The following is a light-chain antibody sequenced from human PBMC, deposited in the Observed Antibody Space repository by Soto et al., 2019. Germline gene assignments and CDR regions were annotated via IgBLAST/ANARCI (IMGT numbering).Light chain of an antibody. CDR3: SSYTTSSTVL. V-gene: IGLV2-14*01. CDR2: DVS. Sequence: QSALAQPASVSGSPGQSITISCTGTSSDVGGYNYVSWYQQHPGKAPKLMIYDVSNRPLGVSNRFSGSKSDNTASLTISGLQAEDEADYYCSSYTTSSTVLFGGGTKLTVL. J-gene: IGLJ2*01. CDR1: SSDVGGYNY.